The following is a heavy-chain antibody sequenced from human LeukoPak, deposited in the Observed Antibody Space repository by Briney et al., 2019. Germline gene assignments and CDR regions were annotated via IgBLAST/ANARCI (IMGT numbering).Heavy chain of an antibody. CDR3: ANGGFLERKYFDY. J-gene: IGHJ4*02. D-gene: IGHD3-3*01. CDR1: GGTFSSYA. Sequence: ASVKVSCKASGGTFSSYAISWVRQAPGQGLEWMGGIIPIFGTANSAQKFQGRVTITADKSTSTTYMELSSLRSEDTAVYYCANGGFLERKYFDYWGQGTLVTVSS. CDR2: IIPIFGTA. V-gene: IGHV1-69*06.